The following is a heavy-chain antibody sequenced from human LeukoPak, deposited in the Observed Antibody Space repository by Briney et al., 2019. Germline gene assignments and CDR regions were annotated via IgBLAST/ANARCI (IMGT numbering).Heavy chain of an antibody. CDR2: IKQDGSEK. V-gene: IGHV3-7*01. CDR1: GFTFSSYW. Sequence: GGSLRLSCAASGFTFSSYWMSWVRQAPGKGLEWVANIKQDGSEKYYVDSVEGRFTISRDNAKNSLYLQMNSLRTEDTAVYYCAREKGRAAAGPDYWGQGTLVTVSS. CDR3: AREKGRAAAGPDY. D-gene: IGHD6-13*01. J-gene: IGHJ4*02.